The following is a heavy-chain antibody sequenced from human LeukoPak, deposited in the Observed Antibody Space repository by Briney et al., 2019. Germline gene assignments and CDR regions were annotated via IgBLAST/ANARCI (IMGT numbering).Heavy chain of an antibody. J-gene: IGHJ4*02. V-gene: IGHV4-59*08. CDR3: ARRLRPGSYDDY. D-gene: IGHD1-26*01. Sequence: SGTLSLTRTVSVGSLSSYYWRWIRPPPARGLEWIGYIYYSGSTNYNPSLTSRVTISVDTSKNQSSLKLSSVTAADTAVYYCARRLRPGSYDDYWGQGTLVTVSS. CDR2: IYYSGST. CDR1: VGSLSSYY.